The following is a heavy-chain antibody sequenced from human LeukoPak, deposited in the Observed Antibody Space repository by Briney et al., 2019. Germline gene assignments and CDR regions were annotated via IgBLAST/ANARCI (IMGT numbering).Heavy chain of an antibody. CDR3: ARDGGLLPDN. Sequence: GWSLRLSCAASGFPFSTYAMHWVRQPPGKGLVWISRISPYGNSRVYADSVKGRFIISRDSATNTLSLQMNSLTADDTAVYYCARDGGLLPDNWGKGTLVTVSS. J-gene: IGHJ4*02. CDR2: ISPYGNSR. D-gene: IGHD2-21*02. CDR1: GFPFSTYA. V-gene: IGHV3-74*01.